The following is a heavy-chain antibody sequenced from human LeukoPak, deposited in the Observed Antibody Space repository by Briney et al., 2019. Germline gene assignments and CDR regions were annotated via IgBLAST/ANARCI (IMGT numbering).Heavy chain of an antibody. Sequence: ASVKVSCKASGGTFSNYAINWVRQAPGQGLEWMGGIIPIFGTANYAQKFQGRVTITRNTSISTAYMELSSLRSEDTAVYYCARQIYDFWSGHIDYWGQGTLVTVSS. CDR2: IIPIFGTA. J-gene: IGHJ4*02. D-gene: IGHD3-3*01. CDR3: ARQIYDFWSGHIDY. CDR1: GGTFSNYA. V-gene: IGHV1-69*05.